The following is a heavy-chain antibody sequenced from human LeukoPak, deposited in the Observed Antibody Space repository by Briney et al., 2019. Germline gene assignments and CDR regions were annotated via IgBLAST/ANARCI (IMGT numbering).Heavy chain of an antibody. CDR1: GFTVSSNY. CDR2: IYSGGST. J-gene: IGHJ3*02. Sequence: HPGGSLRLSCAASGFTVSSNYMGWVRQAPGKGLEWVSVIYSGGSTYYADSVKGRFTISRDDSKSTLYLQMNSLRAEDTAVYYCAREMATITYAFDIWGQGTMVTVSS. CDR3: AREMATITYAFDI. D-gene: IGHD5-24*01. V-gene: IGHV3-53*01.